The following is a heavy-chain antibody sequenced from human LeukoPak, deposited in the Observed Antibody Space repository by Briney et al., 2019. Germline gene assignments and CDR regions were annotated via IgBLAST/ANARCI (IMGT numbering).Heavy chain of an antibody. D-gene: IGHD6-19*01. CDR1: GFTFSSYV. J-gene: IGHJ4*02. V-gene: IGHV3-21*01. Sequence: GGSLRLSCAVSGFTFSSYVMNWVRQAPGKGLEWVSSISSGGSYIYYGDSVKGRFTISRDNAKNSLYLQMNSLRAEDTAVYYCARDRGYSSGLFDYWGQGTLVTVSS. CDR2: ISSGGSYI. CDR3: ARDRGYSSGLFDY.